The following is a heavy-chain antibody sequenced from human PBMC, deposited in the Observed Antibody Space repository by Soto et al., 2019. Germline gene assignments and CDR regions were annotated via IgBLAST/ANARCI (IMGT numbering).Heavy chain of an antibody. D-gene: IGHD3-16*01. J-gene: IGHJ5*02. CDR2: INPNVGGT. CDR3: ARGGREVPRIPYDT. Sequence: QVQLVQSGAEVKKPGASVYVSCKASGYTFTDYYVHWVRQAPGQGLEWMGWINPNVGGTNYARKFQGRVTMTRDTSLSTGYMKLTRLSPDDTAIYYCARGGREVPRIPYDTWGQGTRVTVSS. CDR1: GYTFTDYY. V-gene: IGHV1-2*02.